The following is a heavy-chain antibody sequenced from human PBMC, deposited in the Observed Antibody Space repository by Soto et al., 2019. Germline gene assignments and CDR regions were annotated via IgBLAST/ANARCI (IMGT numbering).Heavy chain of an antibody. CDR2: ISYDGSNK. Sequence: GGSLRLSCAASGFTFRSYGMHWVRQAPGKGLEWVAVISYDGSNKYYADSVKGRFTISRDNSKNTLYLQMNSLRAEDTAVYYCAKGGVAAAAYGMDVWGQGTTVTVSS. D-gene: IGHD6-13*01. V-gene: IGHV3-30*18. CDR3: AKGGVAAAAYGMDV. CDR1: GFTFRSYG. J-gene: IGHJ6*02.